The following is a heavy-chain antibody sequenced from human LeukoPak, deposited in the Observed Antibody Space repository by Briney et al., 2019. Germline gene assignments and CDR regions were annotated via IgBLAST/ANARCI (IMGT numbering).Heavy chain of an antibody. CDR2: IKHSGST. CDR1: GGSFSGYY. Sequence: SETLSLTCAVSGGSFSGYYWSWIRQPPGKGLEWMGEIKHSGSTNYNPSLKSRVTISVDTSKNQFSPKLSSVTAADTAVYYCAGTRTRYYDILTGYFYWGQGTLVTVSS. D-gene: IGHD3-9*01. J-gene: IGHJ4*02. V-gene: IGHV4-34*01. CDR3: AGTRTRYYDILTGYFY.